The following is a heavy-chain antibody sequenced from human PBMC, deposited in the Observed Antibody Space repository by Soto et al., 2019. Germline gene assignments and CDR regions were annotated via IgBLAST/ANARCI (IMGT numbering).Heavy chain of an antibody. V-gene: IGHV3-23*01. Sequence: EVQLLESGGGLVQPGGSLRLSCAASGFTFSSYAMSWVRQAPGKGLEWVSAISGSGGSTYYADSVKGRFTISRDNSKNTLYLQMNSLRAEDTAVYYCAKDDSLGYCSSGSCYTNGVFGYWGQGTLVTVSS. D-gene: IGHD2-15*01. CDR1: GFTFSSYA. J-gene: IGHJ4*02. CDR2: ISGSGGST. CDR3: AKDDSLGYCSSGSCYTNGVFGY.